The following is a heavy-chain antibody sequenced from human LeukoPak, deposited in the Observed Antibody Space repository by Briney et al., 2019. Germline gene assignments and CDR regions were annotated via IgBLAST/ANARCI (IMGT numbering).Heavy chain of an antibody. CDR1: GGSISGYY. D-gene: IGHD5-12*01. Sequence: SETLSLTCTVSGGSISGYYWSWIRQPPGKGLEWIGNLYYSGSTNYNPSLKTRITISVDTSKNQFSLKLSSVTAADTAVYYCARVATGFYFDYWGQGTLVTVSS. V-gene: IGHV4-59*08. CDR2: LYYSGST. CDR3: ARVATGFYFDY. J-gene: IGHJ4*02.